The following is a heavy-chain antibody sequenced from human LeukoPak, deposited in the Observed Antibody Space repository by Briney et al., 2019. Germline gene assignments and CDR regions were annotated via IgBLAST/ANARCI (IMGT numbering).Heavy chain of an antibody. V-gene: IGHV4-39*01. D-gene: IGHD2-8*01. J-gene: IGHJ4*02. CDR3: ARICTNGVCYRGFDY. CDR1: GGSISSSSYY. CDR2: IYYSGST. Sequence: SETLSLTCTVSGGSISSSSYYWGWIRQPPGKGLEWIGSIYYSGSTYYNPSFKSRVTISVDTSKNQFSLKLSSVTAADTAVYYCARICTNGVCYRGFDYWGQGTLVTVSS.